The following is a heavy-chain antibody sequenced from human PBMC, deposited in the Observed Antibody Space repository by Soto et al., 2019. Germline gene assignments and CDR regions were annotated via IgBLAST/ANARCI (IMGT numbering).Heavy chain of an antibody. CDR2: INAGNGNT. V-gene: IGHV1-3*01. CDR3: ARVLSYYNWFDP. CDR1: GYTFPSYA. J-gene: IGHJ5*02. Sequence: ASVKVSCKASGYTFPSYAMHWVRQAPGQRLEWMGWINAGNGNTKYSQKFQGRVTITRDTSASTAYMELSSLRSEDTAVYYCARVLSYYNWFDPWGQGTLVTVSS. D-gene: IGHD3-10*01.